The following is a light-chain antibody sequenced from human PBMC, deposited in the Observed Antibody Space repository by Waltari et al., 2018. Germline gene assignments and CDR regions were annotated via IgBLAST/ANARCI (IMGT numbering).Light chain of an antibody. CDR2: GVS. V-gene: IGKV3-15*01. J-gene: IGKJ2*01. CDR3: HQYDNWPFT. Sequence: EIVLLQSPATLSLSPGGRATLSCRASQSVSGNLAWYQQKPGQPPSLLVYGVSTRAIGVPARFSGSGSGTDFTLIISSLQSEDFADYYCHQYDNWPFTFGRGTKLEI. CDR1: QSVSGN.